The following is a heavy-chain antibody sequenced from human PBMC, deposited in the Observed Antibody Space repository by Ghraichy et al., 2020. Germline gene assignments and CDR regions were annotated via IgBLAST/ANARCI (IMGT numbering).Heavy chain of an antibody. D-gene: IGHD6-19*01. CDR3: ATETSSGWYYFDH. V-gene: IGHV3-23*01. CDR2: LSESGGFT. J-gene: IGHJ4*02. Sequence: GGSLRLSCAASGFTFSNNAMSWVRQAPGKGLEWVSALSESGGFTKYADSVKGRFTISRDNSKNTLYLQMNSLRAEDTAVYYCATETSSGWYYFDHWGQGTLVTVSS. CDR1: GFTFSNNA.